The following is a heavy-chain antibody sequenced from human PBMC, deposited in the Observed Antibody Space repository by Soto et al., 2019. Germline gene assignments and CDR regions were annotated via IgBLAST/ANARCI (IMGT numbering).Heavy chain of an antibody. CDR2: IYYRGNT. V-gene: IGHV4-30-4*01. J-gene: IGHJ5*02. CDR1: DGSIGSVDYY. D-gene: IGHD3-3*01. CDR3: ASFGVASMNWFDP. Sequence: TLSLTCAVSDGSIGSVDYYWSWIRKPPGKGLEWIGNIYYRGNTYYNPSLKSRVTISLDTSKNQFSLKLTSVTAADTAVYYCASFGVASMNWFDPWGQGTLVTVSS.